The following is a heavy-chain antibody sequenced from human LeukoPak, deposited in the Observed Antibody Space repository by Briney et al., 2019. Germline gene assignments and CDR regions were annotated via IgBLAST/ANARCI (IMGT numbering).Heavy chain of an antibody. V-gene: IGHV3-23*01. CDR1: GFTFSSYA. Sequence: RAAGSLRLSCAASGFTFSSYAMSWVRQASGKGLEWVSAISGSGGSTYYADSVKGRFTISRDNSKNTLYLQMNSLRAEDTAVYYCATLNIVVVVATTPFDYWGQGTLVTVSS. J-gene: IGHJ4*02. CDR2: ISGSGGST. CDR3: ATLNIVVVVATTPFDY. D-gene: IGHD2-15*01.